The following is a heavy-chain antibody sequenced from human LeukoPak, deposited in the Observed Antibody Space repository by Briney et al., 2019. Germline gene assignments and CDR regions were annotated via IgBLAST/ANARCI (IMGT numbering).Heavy chain of an antibody. CDR3: ARGTYNSSPPDL. CDR1: GGSISSGDYY. Sequence: SETLSLTCTVSGGSISSGDYYWSWIRQPPGKGLEWIGYIYYSGSTKYNPSLKSRVTVLVDTSRHQFSLKLSSVTAADTAVYYCARGTYNSSPPDLWGQGTMVTVSS. V-gene: IGHV4-61*08. D-gene: IGHD1-14*01. J-gene: IGHJ3*01. CDR2: IYYSGST.